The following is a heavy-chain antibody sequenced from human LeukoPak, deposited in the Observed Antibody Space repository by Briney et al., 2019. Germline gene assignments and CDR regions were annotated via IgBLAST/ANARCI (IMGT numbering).Heavy chain of an antibody. CDR3: ARSIAVAGITLLDY. CDR1: GYIFTSYW. J-gene: IGHJ4*02. CDR2: IYPGDSDT. V-gene: IGHV5-51*01. Sequence: GESLKISCQGSGYIFTSYWIGWVRQLPGKGLEWMGIIYPGDSDTRYSPSFQGQVTILADKSISTAYLQWSSLKASDTAMYYCARSIAVAGITLLDYWGQGTLVTVSS. D-gene: IGHD6-19*01.